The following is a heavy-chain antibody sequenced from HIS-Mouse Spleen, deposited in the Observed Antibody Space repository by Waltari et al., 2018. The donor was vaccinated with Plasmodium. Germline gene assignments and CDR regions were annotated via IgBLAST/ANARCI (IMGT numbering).Heavy chain of an antibody. CDR2: NNQSGST. J-gene: IGHJ2*01. CDR3: ARVTSSGVYWYFDL. D-gene: IGHD3-3*01. CDR1: GGSFSGYY. Sequence: QVQLQQWGAGLLKPSETLSLTCAVYGGSFSGYYWSWIRQPPGKGLEWIGENNQSGSTNYNPSLKSRVTISVDTSKNQFALKLSSVTAADTAVYYCARVTSSGVYWYFDLWGRGTLVTVSS. V-gene: IGHV4-34*01.